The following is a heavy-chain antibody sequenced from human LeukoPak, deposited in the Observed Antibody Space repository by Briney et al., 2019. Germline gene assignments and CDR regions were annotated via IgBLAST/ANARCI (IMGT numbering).Heavy chain of an antibody. J-gene: IGHJ5*02. CDR2: ISGSGGST. D-gene: IGHD3-10*01. CDR1: GFTFSSYA. Sequence: GGSLRLSCAASGFTFSSYAMSWVRQAPGKGLEWVSAISGSGGSTYYADSVKGRFTISRDNSKNTLYLQMNSLRAEDTAVYYCAKEGVRLLWFGESSGPSNWFDPWGQGTLATVSS. CDR3: AKEGVRLLWFGESSGPSNWFDP. V-gene: IGHV3-23*01.